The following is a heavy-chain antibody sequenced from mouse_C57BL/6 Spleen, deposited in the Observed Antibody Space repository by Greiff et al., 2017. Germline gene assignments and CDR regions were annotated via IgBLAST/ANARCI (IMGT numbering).Heavy chain of an antibody. CDR3: ARLGLHDTEAWFAY. J-gene: IGHJ3*01. CDR1: GYTFTSYW. D-gene: IGHD2-12*01. V-gene: IGHV1-53*01. Sequence: QVQLQQPGTELVKPGASVKLSCKASGYTFTSYWMHWVKQRPGQGLEWIGNINPSNGGTNYNEKFKSKDTLTVDKSSSTAYMELRSLTSEDSAVYFCARLGLHDTEAWFAYWGQGTLVTVSA. CDR2: INPSNGGT.